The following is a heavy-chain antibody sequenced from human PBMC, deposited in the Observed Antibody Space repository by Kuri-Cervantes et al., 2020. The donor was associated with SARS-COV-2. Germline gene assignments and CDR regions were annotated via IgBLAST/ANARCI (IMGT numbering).Heavy chain of an antibody. Sequence: GSVKDSCKASGYTFTSYYMHWVRQAPGQGLEWMGIINPSGGSTSYAQKFQGRVTMTRDTSTSTVYMELSSLRSEDTAVYYCARSSLGYCSGGSCSNWFDPWGQGTLVTVSS. J-gene: IGHJ5*02. CDR1: GYTFTSYY. CDR2: INPSGGST. V-gene: IGHV1-46*01. D-gene: IGHD2-15*01. CDR3: ARSSLGYCSGGSCSNWFDP.